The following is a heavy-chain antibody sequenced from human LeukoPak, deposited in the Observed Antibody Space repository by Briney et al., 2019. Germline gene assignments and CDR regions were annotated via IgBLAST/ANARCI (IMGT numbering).Heavy chain of an antibody. J-gene: IGHJ4*02. Sequence: PGGSLRLSCAASGFTFSSYVMSWVRQAPGKGLEWISNIRTTAEGAKYAYYADSVKGRVTISRDDGKNTLYLHMNSLRDDDTAVYYCATDQRYAFDYWGQGILVTVSS. D-gene: IGHD3-9*01. CDR1: GFTFSSYV. CDR3: ATDQRYAFDY. CDR2: IRTTAEGAKYA. V-gene: IGHV3-48*02.